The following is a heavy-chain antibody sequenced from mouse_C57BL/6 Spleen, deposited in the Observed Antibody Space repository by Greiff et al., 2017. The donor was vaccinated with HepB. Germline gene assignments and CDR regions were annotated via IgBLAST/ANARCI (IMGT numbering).Heavy chain of an antibody. D-gene: IGHD2-2*01. V-gene: IGHV1-26*01. CDR3: ARGGLRRGSYYFDY. CDR1: GYTFTDYY. J-gene: IGHJ2*01. Sequence: EVQLQQSGPELVKPGASVKISCKASGYTFTDYYMNWVKQSHGKSLEWIGDINPNNGGTSYNQKFKGKATLTVDKSSSTAYMELRSLTSEDSAVYYCARGGLRRGSYYFDYWGQGTTLTVSS. CDR2: INPNNGGT.